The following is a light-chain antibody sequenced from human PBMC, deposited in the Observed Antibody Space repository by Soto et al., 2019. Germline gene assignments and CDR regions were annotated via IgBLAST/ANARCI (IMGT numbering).Light chain of an antibody. J-gene: IGLJ2*01. CDR1: SSDVGGYNC. Sequence: QSALTQPASVSGSPGQSITISCTGTSSDVGGYNCVSWYQQHPGKAPKLMIYDVYKRSSGVPDRFSGSKSGNTASLTISGLQAEDEADYYCCSYAGSSTSVIFGGGTKLTVL. CDR3: CSYAGSSTSVI. V-gene: IGLV2-11*01. CDR2: DVY.